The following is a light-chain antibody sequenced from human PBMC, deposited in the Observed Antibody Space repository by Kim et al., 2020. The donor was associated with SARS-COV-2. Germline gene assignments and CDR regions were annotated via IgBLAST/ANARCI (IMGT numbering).Light chain of an antibody. CDR1: SRRTYY. V-gene: IGLV3-19*01. Sequence: SSELTQDPAVSVALGQTVRITCQGDSRRTYYTTWFQQKPGQAPIVVFYGKNNRPSGIPDRFSGSSSGNTASLTITATQAGDEADYYCNSRDNNDNVLFGG. CDR3: NSRDNNDNVL. J-gene: IGLJ2*01. CDR2: GKN.